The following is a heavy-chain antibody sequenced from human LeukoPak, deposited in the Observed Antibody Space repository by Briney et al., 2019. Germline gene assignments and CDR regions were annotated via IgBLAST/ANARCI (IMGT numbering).Heavy chain of an antibody. D-gene: IGHD3-22*01. Sequence: SQTLSLICTVSGGSISSGGYYWSWIRQHPGKGLEWIGYIYYSGSTYYNPSLKSRVTISVDTSKNQFSLKLSSVTAADTAVYYCARVHYDSSGYYLYSIDYWGQGTLVTVSS. J-gene: IGHJ4*02. CDR1: GGSISSGGYY. CDR3: ARVHYDSSGYYLYSIDY. V-gene: IGHV4-31*03. CDR2: IYYSGST.